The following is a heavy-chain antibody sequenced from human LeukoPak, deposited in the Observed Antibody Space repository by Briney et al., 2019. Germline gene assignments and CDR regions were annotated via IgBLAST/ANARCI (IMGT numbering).Heavy chain of an antibody. D-gene: IGHD5-18*01. CDR3: ARRGYSYGLGPFDS. CDR1: GGTFSSYA. CDR2: IIPIFGTA. J-gene: IGHJ5*01. V-gene: IGHV1-69*13. Sequence: VASVKVSCKASGGTFSSYAISWVRQAPGQGLEWMGGIIPIFGTANYAQKFQGRVTITADESTSTAYMELSSLRSEDTAVYYCARRGYSYGLGPFDSWGQGTLVTVSS.